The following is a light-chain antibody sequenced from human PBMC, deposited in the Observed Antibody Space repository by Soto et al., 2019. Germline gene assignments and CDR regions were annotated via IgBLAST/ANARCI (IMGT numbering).Light chain of an antibody. V-gene: IGKV4-1*01. Sequence: DIVMTQSPDSLAVSLGERATINCKSSQSILYSSNNKNYLAWYQQKPGQPPKLLIYWASTRESGVPDRFSGSGSGTAFTLTISSLQAGDVAVYYCQQYYDAPQTFGQGTKVEIK. CDR1: QSILYSSNNKNY. J-gene: IGKJ1*01. CDR2: WAS. CDR3: QQYYDAPQT.